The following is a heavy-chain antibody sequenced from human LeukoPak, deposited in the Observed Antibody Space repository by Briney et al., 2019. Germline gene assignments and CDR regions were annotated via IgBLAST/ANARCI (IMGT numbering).Heavy chain of an antibody. D-gene: IGHD3-10*01. CDR3: ARDQGYGSGSYGAFDI. CDR2: IYRSGTT. Sequence: SETLSLTCTVSAYSISDGWVWGMIRQPPGKGLEWIGSIYRSGTTYYNPSLKSRVTMSVDTSKNQFSLRLSSVTAADTAVYYCARDQGYGSGSYGAFDIWGQGTMVTVSS. CDR1: AYSISDGWV. V-gene: IGHV4-38-2*02. J-gene: IGHJ3*02.